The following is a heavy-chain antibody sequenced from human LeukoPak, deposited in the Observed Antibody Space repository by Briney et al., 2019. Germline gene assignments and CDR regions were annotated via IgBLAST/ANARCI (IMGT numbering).Heavy chain of an antibody. CDR1: GYTFTGYY. D-gene: IGHD3-3*01. Sequence: ASVKVSCKASGYTFTGYYMHWVRQAPGQGLEWMGWINPNSGGTNYAQKFQGRVTMTRDTSISTAYMELSRLRSDDTAVYYCAREPEKEITIFGVVTDYYYYGMDVWGQGTTVTVSS. CDR3: AREPEKEITIFGVVTDYYYYGMDV. CDR2: INPNSGGT. V-gene: IGHV1-2*02. J-gene: IGHJ6*02.